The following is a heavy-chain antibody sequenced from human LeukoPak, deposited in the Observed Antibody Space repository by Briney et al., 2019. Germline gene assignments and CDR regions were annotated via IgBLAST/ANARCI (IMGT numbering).Heavy chain of an antibody. Sequence: ASVKVSCKASGYTFGSYDINWVRKATGQGLEWMGWMNPGSGNTGYAQRLQGRVTMTRDTSISTAYMELSGLRSEDTAVYYCVREGNELLSKNFDYWGQGTLVTVSS. CDR1: GYTFGSYD. J-gene: IGHJ4*02. D-gene: IGHD2-21*02. CDR3: VREGNELLSKNFDY. V-gene: IGHV1-8*02. CDR2: MNPGSGNT.